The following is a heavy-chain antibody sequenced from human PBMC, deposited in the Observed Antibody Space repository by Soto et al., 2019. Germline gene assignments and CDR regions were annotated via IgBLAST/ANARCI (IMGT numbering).Heavy chain of an antibody. CDR3: ARGRRTGTPRWWFDS. V-gene: IGHV4-31*03. D-gene: IGHD1-1*01. J-gene: IGHJ5*01. CDR2: IYDSGTT. Sequence: QVQLQESGPGLVKSSQTLSLTCTVSGGSIRSSGYYWSWIRQHPRKGLEWIGYIYDSGTTSCNPYLKSRFAISVYTSKNQFSLKLGSVTAADTAVYFCARGRRTGTPRWWFDSWGQGTRVNVSS. CDR1: GGSIRSSGYY.